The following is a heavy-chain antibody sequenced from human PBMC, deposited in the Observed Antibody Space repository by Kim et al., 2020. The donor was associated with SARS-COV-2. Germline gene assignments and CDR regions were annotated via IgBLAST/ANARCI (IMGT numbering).Heavy chain of an antibody. J-gene: IGHJ6*02. Sequence: SVKVSCKASGGTFSSYAISWVRQAPGQGLEWMGGIIPIFGTANYAQKFQGRVTITADESTSTAYMELSSLRSEDTAVYYCAGPGSGEDNYYYYYGMDVWGQGTTVTVSS. D-gene: IGHD3-10*01. CDR3: AGPGSGEDNYYYYYGMDV. V-gene: IGHV1-69*13. CDR2: IIPIFGTA. CDR1: GGTFSSYA.